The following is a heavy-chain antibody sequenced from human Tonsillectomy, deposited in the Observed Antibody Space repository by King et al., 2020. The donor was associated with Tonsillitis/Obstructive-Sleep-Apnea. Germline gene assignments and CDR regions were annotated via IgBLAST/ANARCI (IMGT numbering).Heavy chain of an antibody. CDR1: GFTFSTYS. J-gene: IGHJ3*02. CDR2: ISSSSSYI. V-gene: IGHV3-21*01. D-gene: IGHD2-15*01. CDR3: ARQYCSGGSCYPIDAFDI. Sequence: VQLVESGGGLVRPGGSLRLSCAASGFTFSTYSMNWVRQAPGKGLEWVSSISSSSSYIYYADSVKGRFTISRVNAKNSMYLKINSLRAEDTAVYYCARQYCSGGSCYPIDAFDIWGQGTMVTVSS.